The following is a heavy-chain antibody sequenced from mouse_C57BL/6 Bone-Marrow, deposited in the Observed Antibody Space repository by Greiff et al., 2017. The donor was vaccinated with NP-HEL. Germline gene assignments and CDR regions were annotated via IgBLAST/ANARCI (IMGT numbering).Heavy chain of an antibody. J-gene: IGHJ3*01. CDR1: GYSITSGYY. D-gene: IGHD2-3*01. CDR3: ARVLYDGYYSWFAY. CDR2: ISYDGSN. Sequence: LMASGPGLVKPSQSLSLTCSVTGYSITSGYYWNWIRQFPGNKLEWMGYISYDGSNNYNPSLKNRISIPRDTSKNQFFLKLNSVTTEDTATYYCARVLYDGYYSWFAYWGQGTLVTVSA. V-gene: IGHV3-6*01.